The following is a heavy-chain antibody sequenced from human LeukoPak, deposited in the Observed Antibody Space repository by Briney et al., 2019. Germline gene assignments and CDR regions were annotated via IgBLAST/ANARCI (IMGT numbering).Heavy chain of an antibody. D-gene: IGHD3-22*01. V-gene: IGHV3-64*01. CDR3: ARFRSGYFRAPDFDY. CDR1: GFTFTTYA. Sequence: GGSLRLSCAASGFTFTTYAMHWVRQAPGKGLEYVSSISNDGDNTYYANSVRGRFTISRDNSKNTLYLQLGSLRAEDMAVYYCARFRSGYFRAPDFDYWGQGTLVTVSS. CDR2: ISNDGDNT. J-gene: IGHJ4*02.